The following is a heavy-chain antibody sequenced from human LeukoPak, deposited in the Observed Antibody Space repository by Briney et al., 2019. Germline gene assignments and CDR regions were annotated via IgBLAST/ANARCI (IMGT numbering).Heavy chain of an antibody. CDR1: GASVNEYY. CDR3: VQSTGWPGLDL. J-gene: IGHJ5*02. V-gene: IGHV4-59*08. CDR2: IYNGVTT. D-gene: IGHD2-2*01. Sequence: SETLSLTCVAFGASVNEYYWSWIRQPPGKALEWVGYIYNGVTTSYNPSLRSRVTISADKSTNQFSLRLTSMTAADTAMYYCVQSTGWPGLDLWGQGLLVTVSS.